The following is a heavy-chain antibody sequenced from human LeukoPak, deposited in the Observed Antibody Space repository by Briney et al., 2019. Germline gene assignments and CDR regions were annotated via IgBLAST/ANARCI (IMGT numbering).Heavy chain of an antibody. CDR1: GFSFSTFD. J-gene: IGHJ4*02. Sequence: GGSLRLSCAGSGFSFSTFDMSWVRQAPGRGLEWVSSISSRSTYLVYADSLKGRFTISRDNAKNSLYLQMNSLRAEDTGVYYCARDLSPVVIVATVLDSWAQGTLVTVSS. D-gene: IGHD5-12*01. V-gene: IGHV3-21*01. CDR3: ARDLSPVVIVATVLDS. CDR2: ISSRSTYL.